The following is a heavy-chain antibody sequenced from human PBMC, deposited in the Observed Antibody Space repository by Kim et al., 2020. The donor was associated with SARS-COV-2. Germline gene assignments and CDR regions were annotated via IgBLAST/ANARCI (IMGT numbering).Heavy chain of an antibody. CDR1: EFTFSTSW. V-gene: IGHV3-7*03. J-gene: IGHJ6*02. Sequence: GGSLRLSCAASEFTFSTSWMTWVRQAPGKGLEWVASIKQDAYESYYVDSVKGRFTIYRDNAKNLLYLQMNSLRPEDTAVYYCAKGVAVAPHYYYHYGMDVWGQGTTVTVSS. D-gene: IGHD6-19*01. CDR3: AKGVAVAPHYYYHYGMDV. CDR2: IKQDAYES.